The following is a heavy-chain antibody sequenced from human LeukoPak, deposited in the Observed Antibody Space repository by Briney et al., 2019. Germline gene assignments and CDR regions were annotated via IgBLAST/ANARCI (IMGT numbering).Heavy chain of an antibody. D-gene: IGHD3-22*01. CDR1: GYSFTSYW. J-gene: IGHJ5*02. CDR2: IYPGDSET. Sequence: GESLKISCKGSGYSFTSYWIGWVRQMPGKGLEWMGIIYPGDSETKYSPSFQGQVTISADRSISTAYLQWSSLKASDTAMYYCARTKLTYDSSGYSPWGQGTLVTVSS. V-gene: IGHV5-51*01. CDR3: ARTKLTYDSSGYSP.